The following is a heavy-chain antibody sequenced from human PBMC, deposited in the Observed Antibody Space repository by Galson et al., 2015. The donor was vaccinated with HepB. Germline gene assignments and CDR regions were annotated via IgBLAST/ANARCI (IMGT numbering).Heavy chain of an antibody. CDR2: TWYDGSEK. Sequence: SLRLSCAASGFTFNRFGMHWVRQAPGKGLEWVAVTWYDGSEKYYANSVKGRFTISRDNSRNTLYLQMNSLRAEDTALYYCARDLALGTTIISDYWGQGTLVTVSS. J-gene: IGHJ4*02. V-gene: IGHV3-33*01. D-gene: IGHD3-22*01. CDR1: GFTFNRFG. CDR3: ARDLALGTTIISDY.